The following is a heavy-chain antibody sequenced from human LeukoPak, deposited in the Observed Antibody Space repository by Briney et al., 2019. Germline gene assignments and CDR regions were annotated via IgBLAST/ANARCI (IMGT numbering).Heavy chain of an antibody. V-gene: IGHV4-59*08. Sequence: SETLSLTCTVSGGSISSYYWSWIRQPPGKGLEWIGYIYYSGSTNYNPSLKSRVTISVDTSKNQFSLKVSSVTAADTAVYYCARQKLVTPSFDYWGQGTLVTVSS. D-gene: IGHD4-23*01. CDR1: GGSISSYY. CDR2: IYYSGST. J-gene: IGHJ4*02. CDR3: ARQKLVTPSFDY.